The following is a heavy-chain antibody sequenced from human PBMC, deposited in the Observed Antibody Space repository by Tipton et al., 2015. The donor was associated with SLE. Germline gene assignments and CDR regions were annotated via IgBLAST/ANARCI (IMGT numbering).Heavy chain of an antibody. D-gene: IGHD2-8*01. V-gene: IGHV4-61*09. Sequence: TLSLTCTVSGDSISSGRHYWSWIRQPAGKGLEWIGHIYENGGTNYNPSLRSRVTMSVDTSKNQFSLDLTSLTAADTAVYYCARHLCTNVVCPFDYWGQGILVTVAS. CDR1: GDSISSGRHY. J-gene: IGHJ4*02. CDR3: ARHLCTNVVCPFDY. CDR2: IYENGGT.